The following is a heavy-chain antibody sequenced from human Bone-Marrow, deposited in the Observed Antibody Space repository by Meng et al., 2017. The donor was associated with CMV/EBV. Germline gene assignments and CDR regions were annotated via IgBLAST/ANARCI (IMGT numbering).Heavy chain of an antibody. CDR1: GGSISSYY. CDR3: ARVRRVAERWLQPDAFDI. V-gene: IGHV4-4*07. CDR2: IYTSGST. D-gene: IGHD5-24*01. J-gene: IGHJ3*02. Sequence: SETLSLTCTDCGGSISSYYWSWIRQPAGKGLEWIGRIYTSGSTNYNPSLKSRVTMSVDTSKNQFSLKLSSVTAADTAVYYCARVRRVAERWLQPDAFDIWGQWTMVTVSS.